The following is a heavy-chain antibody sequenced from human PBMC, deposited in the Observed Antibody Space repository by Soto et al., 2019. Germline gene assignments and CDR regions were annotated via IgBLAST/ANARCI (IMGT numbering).Heavy chain of an antibody. V-gene: IGHV3-30*18. Sequence: HWVRQAPGKGLEWVAVISYDGSNKYYADSVKGRFTISRDNSKNTLYLQMNSLRAEDTAVYYCAKDPYDAFDIWGQGTMVTVSS. CDR3: AKDPYDAFDI. CDR2: ISYDGSNK. J-gene: IGHJ3*02.